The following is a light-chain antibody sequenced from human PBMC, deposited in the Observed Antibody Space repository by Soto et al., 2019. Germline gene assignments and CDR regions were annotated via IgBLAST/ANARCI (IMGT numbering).Light chain of an antibody. CDR1: SSDVGGYNY. Sequence: QSVLTQPASVSGSPGQSITISCTGTSSDVGGYNYVSWYQQHPGKAPKLMIYDVSNRPSGVSNRFSGSKSGNTASLTISGLQAEDEAEYYCSSYTSSSTPWVFGGGTKLTVL. CDR3: SSYTSSSTPWV. J-gene: IGLJ3*02. V-gene: IGLV2-14*01. CDR2: DVS.